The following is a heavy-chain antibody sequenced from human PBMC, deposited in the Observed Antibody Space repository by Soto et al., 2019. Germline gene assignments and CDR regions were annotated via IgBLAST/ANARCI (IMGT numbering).Heavy chain of an antibody. CDR1: GYTFTSYT. CDR3: VRDRRELPKYYYFDY. D-gene: IGHD1-26*01. V-gene: IGHV1-3*01. J-gene: IGHJ4*02. Sequence: ASVKVSCKASGYTFTSYTIHWVRQAPGQRLEWMGCINAGNGDTKYSQNFQGRVTITRDTSASTAYMELSSLRSEDTAVYLCVRDRRELPKYYYFDYWGQGTLVTVSS. CDR2: INAGNGDT.